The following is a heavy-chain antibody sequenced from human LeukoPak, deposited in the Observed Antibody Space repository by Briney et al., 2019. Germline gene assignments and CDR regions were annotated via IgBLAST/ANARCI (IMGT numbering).Heavy chain of an antibody. CDR1: GGSISSYY. CDR3: ARDFNERGTWNLDYYYYMDV. D-gene: IGHD1-1*01. V-gene: IGHV4-59*01. CDR2: IYYSGST. Sequence: SETLSLTCTVSGGSISSYYWSWIRQPPGKGLEWIGYIYYSGSTNYNPSLKSRVTISVDTSKNQFSLKLSSVTAADTAVYHCARDFNERGTWNLDYYYYMDVWGKGTTVTVSS. J-gene: IGHJ6*03.